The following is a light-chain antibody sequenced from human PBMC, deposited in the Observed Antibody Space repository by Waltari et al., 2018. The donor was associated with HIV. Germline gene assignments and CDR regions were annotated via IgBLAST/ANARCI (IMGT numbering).Light chain of an antibody. V-gene: IGLV2-23*02. CDR3: CSYAGDSLVL. J-gene: IGLJ2*01. CDR1: TSDVGNYNL. CDR2: DVT. Sequence: QSALTQPASVSGSLGQSITISCTGTTSDVGNYNLVSWYQHHPGKAPKLIIYDVTKRPSGVANRFSGSKSGTTASLTISVLQAEDEADYFCCSYAGDSLVLFGGGTKLTVL.